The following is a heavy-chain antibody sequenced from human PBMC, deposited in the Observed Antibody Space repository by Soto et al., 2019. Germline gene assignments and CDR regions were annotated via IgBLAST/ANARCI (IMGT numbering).Heavy chain of an antibody. D-gene: IGHD3-16*01. CDR2: ITGSGVTM. V-gene: IGHV3-48*04. CDR3: ARDGGASTFDFDS. Sequence: GGSLRLSCAASGFTFSDHSLNWIRQAPGKGLEWIPYITGSGVTMSADSVKGRFTISRDNAKNSLYLQMDSLRAEDTAVYYCARDGGASTFDFDSWGQGSLVTVSS. J-gene: IGHJ4*02. CDR1: GFTFSDHS.